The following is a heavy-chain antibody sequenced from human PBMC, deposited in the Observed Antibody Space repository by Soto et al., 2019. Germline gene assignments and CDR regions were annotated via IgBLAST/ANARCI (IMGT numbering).Heavy chain of an antibody. J-gene: IGHJ3*02. D-gene: IGHD1-26*01. CDR3: AQGGVGYTSNAFDI. CDR2: ISYDGSNK. CDR1: GFTFRSYG. V-gene: IGHV3-30*18. Sequence: GGSLRLSCAASGFTFRSYGMHWVRQAPAKGLEWVAVISYDGSNKYYEDSVKGRFTISRDNSKNTLYLQMNSLRAEDTGVYYCAQGGVGYTSNAFDIWGQGTMVTVSS.